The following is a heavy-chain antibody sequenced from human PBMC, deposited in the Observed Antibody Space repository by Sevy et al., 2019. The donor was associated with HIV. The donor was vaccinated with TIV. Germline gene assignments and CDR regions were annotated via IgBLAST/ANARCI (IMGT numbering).Heavy chain of an antibody. CDR2: ISGSGSTI. CDR3: SRDLRLSGINRSDY. J-gene: IGHJ4*02. D-gene: IGHD2-15*01. V-gene: IGHV3-48*01. CDR1: GFTFNRYD. Sequence: GGSLRLSCAASGFTFNRYDMNWVRRAPGKGLEWISYISGSGSTIYYADSVKGRFTISRDNAKNSLSLQMNSLRAEDTDVYYGSRDLRLSGINRSDYWGQGTLVTVSS.